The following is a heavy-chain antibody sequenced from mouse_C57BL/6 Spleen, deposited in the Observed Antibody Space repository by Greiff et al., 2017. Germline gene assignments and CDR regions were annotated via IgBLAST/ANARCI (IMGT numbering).Heavy chain of an antibody. CDR3: TRCGGPEYYFDY. V-gene: IGHV1-15*01. J-gene: IGHJ2*01. Sequence: SGAELVRPGASVTLSCKASGYTFTDYEMHWVKQTPVHGLEWIGAIDPETGGTAYNQKFKGKAILTADKSSSTAYMELRSLTSEDSAVYYCTRCGGPEYYFDYWGQGTTLTVSS. CDR1: GYTFTDYE. CDR2: IDPETGGT.